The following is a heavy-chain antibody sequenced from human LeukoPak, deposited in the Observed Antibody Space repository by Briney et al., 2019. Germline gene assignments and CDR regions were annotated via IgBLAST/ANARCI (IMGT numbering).Heavy chain of an antibody. D-gene: IGHD1/OR15-1a*01. CDR2: IYLYGTT. CDR1: IGSISSSKW. J-gene: IGHJ6*02. V-gene: IGHV4-4*02. Sequence: PSETESLTCSVSIGSISSSKWWRWVRQSPVKGLEWIGEIYLYGTTNYNPSFTSRVTMSVDRSRNQFSLKLTSVTAADTAVYYCARQKWEQQGRDYYFNGLDVWGPGTTVIVSS. CDR3: ARQKWEQQGRDYYFNGLDV.